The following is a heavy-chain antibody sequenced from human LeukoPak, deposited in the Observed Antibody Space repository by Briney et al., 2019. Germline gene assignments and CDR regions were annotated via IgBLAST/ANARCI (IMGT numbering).Heavy chain of an antibody. Sequence: GESLKISCKGSGYSFTSYWIGWVRQMPGKGLEWMGIIYPGDSDTRYSPSFQGQVTISADKSISTGYLQWRSLKASDTAMYYCARLVDTAMGFFDYWGQGTLVTVSS. CDR2: IYPGDSDT. V-gene: IGHV5-51*01. D-gene: IGHD5-18*01. J-gene: IGHJ4*02. CDR1: GYSFTSYW. CDR3: ARLVDTAMGFFDY.